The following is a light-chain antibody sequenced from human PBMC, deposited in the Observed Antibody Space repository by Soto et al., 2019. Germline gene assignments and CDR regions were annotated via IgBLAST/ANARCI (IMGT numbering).Light chain of an antibody. CDR3: CSYAGSSTPLI. V-gene: IGLV2-23*02. CDR2: EVS. CDR1: SSDVGSYNL. Sequence: QCVLTQPASVSGSPGQSITISCTGTSSDVGSYNLVSWYQQHPGKAPKLMIYEVSKRPSGVSNRFSGSKSGNTASLTISGLQAEDEADYYSCSYAGSSTPLIFGTGTKVTVL. J-gene: IGLJ1*01.